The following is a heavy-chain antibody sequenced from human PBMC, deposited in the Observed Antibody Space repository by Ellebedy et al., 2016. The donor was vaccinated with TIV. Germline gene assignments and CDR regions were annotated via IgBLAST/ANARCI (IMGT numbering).Heavy chain of an antibody. CDR1: GFDSGSYS. D-gene: IGHD4-17*01. V-gene: IGHV3-48*02. CDR2: ISSTSSRM. J-gene: IGHJ4*02. CDR3: ATEEEVTTIAFEF. Sequence: GESLKISCVASGFDSGSYSMNWVRQAPGKGLEWVSYISSTSSRMFYAGSVKGRFTISRDNAKRSLHLQMSSLRDEDTAVYYCATEEEVTTIAFEFWGQGALVTVSS.